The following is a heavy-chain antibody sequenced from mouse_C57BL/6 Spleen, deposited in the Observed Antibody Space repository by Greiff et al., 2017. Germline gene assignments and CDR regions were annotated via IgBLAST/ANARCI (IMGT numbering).Heavy chain of an antibody. V-gene: IGHV1-54*01. CDR3: ARSKGSLYYFDY. CDR1: GYAFTNYL. Sequence: VQLQQSGAELVRPGTSVKVSCKASGYAFTNYLIEWVKQRPGQGLEWIGVINPGSGGTNYNEKFKGKATLTADKSSSTAYMQLSSLTSEDSAVYFCARSKGSLYYFDYWGQGTTLTVSS. D-gene: IGHD1-1*02. CDR2: INPGSGGT. J-gene: IGHJ2*01.